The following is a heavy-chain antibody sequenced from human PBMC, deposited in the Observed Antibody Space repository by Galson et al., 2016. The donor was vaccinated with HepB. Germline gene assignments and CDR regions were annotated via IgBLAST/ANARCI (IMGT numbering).Heavy chain of an antibody. D-gene: IGHD6-19*01. V-gene: IGHV3-23*01. CDR3: AKDGPANGWSDFEY. Sequence: SLRLSCAASGFVFSNFGLSWVRQAPGKGLEWVASISTRRTTYYSDSAQGRFTISRDDSNNTLNLQMNGLRAEYTAVYYCAKDGPANGWSDFEYWGQGSLVTVSS. J-gene: IGHJ4*02. CDR2: ISTRRTT. CDR1: GFVFSNFG.